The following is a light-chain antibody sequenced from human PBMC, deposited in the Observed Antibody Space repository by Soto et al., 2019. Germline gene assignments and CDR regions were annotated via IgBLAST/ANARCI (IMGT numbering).Light chain of an antibody. J-gene: IGLJ2*01. Sequence: QAVVTQPPSASGTPGQRFTISCSGSSSNVGGHAVSWYQQLPGAAPKLLIYNTDQRPPEVPDRFSGSRSGTSASLVISGLQSDDEADYYCATWDDSLSGVLFGGGTKVTVL. CDR3: ATWDDSLSGVL. V-gene: IGLV1-44*01. CDR2: NTD. CDR1: SSNVGGHA.